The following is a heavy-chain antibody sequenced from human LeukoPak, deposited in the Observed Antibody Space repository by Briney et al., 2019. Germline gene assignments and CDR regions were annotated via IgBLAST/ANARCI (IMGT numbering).Heavy chain of an antibody. CDR1: GGSFSGYY. CDR2: INHSGST. CDR3: ARHGIAAAGNRRRWFDP. D-gene: IGHD6-13*01. V-gene: IGHV4-34*01. J-gene: IGHJ5*02. Sequence: PSETLSLTCAVYGGSFSGYYWSWIRQPPGKGLEWIGEINHSGSTNYNPSLKSRVTISVDTSKNQFSLKLSSVTAADTAVYYCARHGIAAAGNRRRWFDPWGQGTLVTVSS.